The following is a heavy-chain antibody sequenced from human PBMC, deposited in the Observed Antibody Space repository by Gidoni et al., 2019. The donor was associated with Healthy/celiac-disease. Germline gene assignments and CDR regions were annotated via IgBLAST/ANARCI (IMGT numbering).Heavy chain of an antibody. CDR2: ISYDGSNK. J-gene: IGHJ4*02. D-gene: IGHD3-10*01. CDR3: ASPPRLVRGDY. V-gene: IGHV3-30-3*01. CDR1: GCTFSSYS. Sequence: QVQLVESGGVVVQPGRSLRLSCAASGCTFSSYSMHWVRHAPCKGLEWVAVISYDGSNKYYADSVKGRFTISRDNSKNTLYLQMNSLRAEDTAVYYCASPPRLVRGDYWGQGTLVTVSS.